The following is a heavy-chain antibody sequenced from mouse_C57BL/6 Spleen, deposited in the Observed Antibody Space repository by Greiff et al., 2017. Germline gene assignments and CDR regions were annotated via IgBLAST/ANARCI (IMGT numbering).Heavy chain of an antibody. D-gene: IGHD4-1*01. CDR2: IYPGSGNT. CDR3: ARDWDRGTWFAY. Sequence: VQLQQSGAELVRPGASVKLSCKASGYTFTDYYINWVKQRPGQGLEWIARIYPGSGNTYYNEKFKGKATLTAEKSSSTAYMQLSSLTSEDSAVYFCARDWDRGTWFAYWGQGTLVTVSA. J-gene: IGHJ3*01. V-gene: IGHV1-76*01. CDR1: GYTFTDYY.